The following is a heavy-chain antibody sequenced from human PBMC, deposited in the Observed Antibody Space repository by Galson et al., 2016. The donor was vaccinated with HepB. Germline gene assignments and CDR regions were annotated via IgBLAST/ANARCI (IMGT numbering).Heavy chain of an antibody. Sequence: SETLSLTCSVSGGSVSGFYWSWIRQPPAKGLEWIGYIYYSGSTLYNPTLRSRATLSIDTSRNQFSLALRSVTTADTAVYYCVKHNTFYYGSGREDWFDAWGQGALVSVSS. J-gene: IGHJ5*02. CDR2: IYYSGST. V-gene: IGHV4-59*02. D-gene: IGHD3-10*01. CDR1: GGSVSGFY. CDR3: VKHNTFYYGSGREDWFDA.